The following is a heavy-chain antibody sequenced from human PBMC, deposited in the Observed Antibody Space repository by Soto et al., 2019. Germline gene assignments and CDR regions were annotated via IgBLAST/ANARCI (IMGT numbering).Heavy chain of an antibody. D-gene: IGHD3-22*01. V-gene: IGHV4-31*03. J-gene: IGHJ5*02. CDR1: GASISSGGYY. Sequence: SETLALTCTVSGASISSGGYYWSWIRQHPGKGLEWIGYIYYTGSAYYNPSLKSRRTISVDTSKNQFSLKLTSVTAADTAAYYWARGTRDYQSSGYYWFDPCRQGTPVTV. CDR3: ARGTRDYQSSGYYWFDP. CDR2: IYYTGSA.